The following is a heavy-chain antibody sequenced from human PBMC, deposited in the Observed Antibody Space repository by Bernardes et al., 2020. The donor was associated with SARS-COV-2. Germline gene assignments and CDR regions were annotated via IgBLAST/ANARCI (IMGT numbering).Heavy chain of an antibody. CDR2: INAGNGNT. CDR1: GYTFTSYA. V-gene: IGHV1-3*01. D-gene: IGHD2-8*02. Sequence: VKVSCKASGYTFTSYAMHWVRQAPGQRLEWMGWINAGNGNTKYSQKFQGRVTITRDTSASTAYMELSSLRSEDTAVYYCARRNEAAGSGTGGKYYYYGMDVWGQGTTVTVSS. J-gene: IGHJ6*02. CDR3: ARRNEAAGSGTGGKYYYYGMDV.